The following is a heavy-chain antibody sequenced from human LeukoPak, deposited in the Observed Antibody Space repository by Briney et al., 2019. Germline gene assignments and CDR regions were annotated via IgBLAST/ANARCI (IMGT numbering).Heavy chain of an antibody. CDR2: IWYDGSNK. CDR3: ARDRFLDYYDSSGYYY. J-gene: IGHJ4*02. V-gene: IGHV3-33*01. Sequence: GGSLRLSCAASGFTFSSYGMHWVRQAPGKGLEWVAVIWYDGSNKYYADSVKGRFTISRDNSKNTLYLQMNSLRAEDTAVYYCARDRFLDYYDSSGYYYWGQGTLVTVSS. CDR1: GFTFSSYG. D-gene: IGHD3-22*01.